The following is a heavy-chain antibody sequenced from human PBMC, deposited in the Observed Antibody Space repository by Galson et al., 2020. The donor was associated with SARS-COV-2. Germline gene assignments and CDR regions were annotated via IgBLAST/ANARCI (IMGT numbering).Heavy chain of an antibody. CDR1: AFTSSNYA. J-gene: IGHJ4*02. D-gene: IGHD3-22*01. Sequence: GGSLTLSCSASAFTSSNYAMHCVRQAPGKVLDYVSVISTNGGSTYYADSVKGRFTLSRDNSKNTLYLQMSSLGAEDTAVYYCVKEVHYYDNSGYYCDYWGQGTLVTVSS. V-gene: IGHV3-64D*06. CDR2: ISTNGGST. CDR3: VKEVHYYDNSGYYCDY.